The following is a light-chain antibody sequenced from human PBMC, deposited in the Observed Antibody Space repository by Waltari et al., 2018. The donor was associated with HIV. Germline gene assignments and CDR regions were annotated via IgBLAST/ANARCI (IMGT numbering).Light chain of an antibody. CDR1: SSDGGGYNY. CDR3: SSYTSSSTFYVV. J-gene: IGLJ2*01. Sequence: QSALTQRASVSGSPGPSITISCTGTSSDGGGYNYVSWYHQHPGKAPKPMIYDVSNRPSGVSNRFSGSKSGNTASLTISGLQAEDEADYYCSSYTSSSTFYVVFGGGTKLTVL. CDR2: DVS. V-gene: IGLV2-14*01.